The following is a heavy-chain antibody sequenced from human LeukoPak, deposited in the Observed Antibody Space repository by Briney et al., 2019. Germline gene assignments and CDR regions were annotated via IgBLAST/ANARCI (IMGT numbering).Heavy chain of an antibody. CDR3: ARHNLGEWLVTFDY. D-gene: IGHD6-19*01. CDR1: GGSISSFY. CDR2: IYYSGST. J-gene: IGHJ4*02. V-gene: IGHV4-59*08. Sequence: SSETLSLTCTVSGGSISSFYWSWLRQPPGKGLEWIGYIYYSGSTNYNPSLKSRVTISVDTSKNQFSLKLSSVTAADTAVYDCARHNLGEWLVTFDYWGQGTLVTVSS.